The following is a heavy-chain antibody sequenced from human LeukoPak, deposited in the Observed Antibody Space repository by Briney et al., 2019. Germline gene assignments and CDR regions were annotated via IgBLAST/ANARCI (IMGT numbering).Heavy chain of an antibody. J-gene: IGHJ5*02. CDR2: ISGSGGST. CDR1: GFTFSSYA. D-gene: IGHD2-2*01. V-gene: IGHV3-23*01. CDR3: AKGGFGFVVVPAAIPYNWFDP. Sequence: HPGGSLRLSCAASGFTFSSYAMSWVRQAQGKGLEWVSAISGSGGSTYYADSVKGRFTISRDNSKNTLYLQMNSLRAEDTAVYYCAKGGFGFVVVPAAIPYNWFDPWGQGTLVTVSS.